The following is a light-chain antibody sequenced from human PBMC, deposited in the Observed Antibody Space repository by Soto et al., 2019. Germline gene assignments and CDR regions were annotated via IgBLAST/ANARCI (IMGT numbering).Light chain of an antibody. J-gene: IGKJ4*01. Sequence: DIQMTQSPSTLSASVGDRVTITCRASQSISSWLAWYQQKLGRDPRLLIYDGSSLESGVPSRFSGSGYGTEFSLTISSLQPDDFATYYCQQYNSYSSLTFGGGTKVEIK. V-gene: IGKV1-5*01. CDR3: QQYNSYSSLT. CDR2: DGS. CDR1: QSISSW.